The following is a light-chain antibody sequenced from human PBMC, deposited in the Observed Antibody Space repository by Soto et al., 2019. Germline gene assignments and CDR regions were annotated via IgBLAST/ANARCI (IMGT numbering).Light chain of an antibody. CDR3: CSYAGSVTWV. J-gene: IGLJ3*02. Sequence: QSVLTQPASVSGSPGQSITISCTGTRSDVGTYNLVSWYQQHPGKAPKLIIYEVSKRPSGVSNRFSGSKSGNTASLTISGLQTDDEADYYCCSYAGSVTWVFGGGTQLTVL. V-gene: IGLV2-23*02. CDR1: RSDVGTYNL. CDR2: EVS.